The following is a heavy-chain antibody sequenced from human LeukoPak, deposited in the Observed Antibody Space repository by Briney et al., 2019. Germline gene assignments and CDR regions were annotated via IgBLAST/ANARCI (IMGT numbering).Heavy chain of an antibody. CDR2: ISGSGDQR. D-gene: IGHD6-19*01. V-gene: IGHV3-23*01. Sequence: GGSLRLSCAASGFIFSKYAMNWVRQAPGKGLEWVSAISGSGDQRYDADSVKGRFTISRDNSKNTLYLQMNSLRAEDTAVYYCAIQGGAVAGHFDYWGQGTLVTVSS. CDR3: AIQGGAVAGHFDY. CDR1: GFIFSKYA. J-gene: IGHJ4*02.